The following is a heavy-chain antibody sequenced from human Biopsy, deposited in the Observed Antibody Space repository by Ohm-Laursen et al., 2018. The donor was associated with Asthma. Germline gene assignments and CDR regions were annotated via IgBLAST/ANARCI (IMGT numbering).Heavy chain of an antibody. D-gene: IGHD2-2*01. Sequence: GTLSLTCTVSGDAMSTSGSYWGWIRQSPGKGLEWIGSIYYSGRTYYNPSLESRVTISADTSKNHFSLKVTSVTAADTAVYYCARAVSISSYWYFDLWGRGDLVTVSS. CDR3: ARAVSISSYWYFDL. CDR1: GDAMSTSGSY. CDR2: IYYSGRT. J-gene: IGHJ2*01. V-gene: IGHV4-39*02.